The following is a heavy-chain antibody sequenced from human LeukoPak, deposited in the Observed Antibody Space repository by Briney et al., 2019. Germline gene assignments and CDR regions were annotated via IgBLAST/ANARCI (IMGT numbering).Heavy chain of an antibody. V-gene: IGHV4-34*01. Sequence: SETLSLTCAVYGGSFSGYYWSWIRQPPGKGLEWIGEINHSGSTNYNPSLKSRVTISVDTSKNQFSLKLSSVTAADTAVYYCARPPIGPYYYDSSGLIFQHWGQGTLVTVSS. CDR2: INHSGST. J-gene: IGHJ1*01. D-gene: IGHD3-22*01. CDR1: GGSFSGYY. CDR3: ARPPIGPYYYDSSGLIFQH.